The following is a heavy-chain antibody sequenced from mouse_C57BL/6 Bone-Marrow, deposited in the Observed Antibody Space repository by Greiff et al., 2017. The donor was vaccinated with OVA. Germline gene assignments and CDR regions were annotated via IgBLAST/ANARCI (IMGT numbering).Heavy chain of an antibody. V-gene: IGHV1-55*01. CDR3: ASPGSSYWYLDD. CDR1: GYTFTSYW. Sequence: QVQLQQPGAELVKPGASVKMSCKASGYTFTSYWITWGKQRPGQGLEWIGDIYPGSGSTNYNEKFKSKATLTIDTSSSTAYMQLSSLKTEDSAVYYGASPGSSYWYLDDWGTGTTVTVSS. CDR2: IYPGSGST. D-gene: IGHD1-1*01. J-gene: IGHJ1*03.